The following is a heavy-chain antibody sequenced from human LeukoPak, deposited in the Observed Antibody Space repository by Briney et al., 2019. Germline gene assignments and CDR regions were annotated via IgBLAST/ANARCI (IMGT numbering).Heavy chain of an antibody. CDR2: IYYSGNT. CDR1: GGSISSYY. J-gene: IGHJ5*02. V-gene: IGHV4-59*01. Sequence: SETLSLTCNVSGGSISSYYWSWIRQPPGKGLECIGYIYYSGNTNYNPSLKSRVTISVDMSKNQFSLKLSSVTAADTAVYYCARGFNWFDPWGQGTLVTVSS. CDR3: ARGFNWFDP.